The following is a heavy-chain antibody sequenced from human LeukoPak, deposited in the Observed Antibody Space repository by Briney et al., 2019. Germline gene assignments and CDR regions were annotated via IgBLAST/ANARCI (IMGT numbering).Heavy chain of an antibody. J-gene: IGHJ6*03. CDR2: INHSGST. Sequence: PSETLSLTCAVYGGSFSGYYWSWIRQPPGKGLEWIGEINHSGSTNYNPSLKSRVTISVDTSKNQFSLKLSSVTAADTAVYYCARRRGSSWYYYYYMDVWGKGTTVTVSS. V-gene: IGHV4-34*01. CDR3: ARRRGSSWYYYYYMDV. CDR1: GGSFSGYY. D-gene: IGHD6-13*01.